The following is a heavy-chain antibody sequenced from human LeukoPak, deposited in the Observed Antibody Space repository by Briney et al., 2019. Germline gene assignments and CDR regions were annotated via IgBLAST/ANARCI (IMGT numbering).Heavy chain of an antibody. CDR3: AIAGY. V-gene: IGHV3-7*01. CDR2: LKRYGSEK. J-gene: IGHJ4*02. CDR1: GFTFGDYA. Sequence: GGSLRLSCTASGFTFGDYAVRWVRQAPGKGLGWVANLKRYGSEKYDVDSMKGRFTISRDNAKNSLSLQMTSLRAEDTAGYYCAIAGYWGQGTLVTVSS.